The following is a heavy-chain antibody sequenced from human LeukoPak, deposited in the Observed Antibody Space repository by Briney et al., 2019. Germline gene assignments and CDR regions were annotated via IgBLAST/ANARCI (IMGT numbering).Heavy chain of an antibody. D-gene: IGHD3-10*01. J-gene: IGHJ5*02. CDR2: INHSGST. V-gene: IGHV4-34*01. CDR1: GGSFSGYY. Sequence: SETLSLTCAVYGGSFSGYYWSWIRQPPGKGLEWIGEINHSGSTNYNPSLKSRVTISVDTSKNQFSLKLSSVTAADTAVYYCARRPRYYYGSGTKYGWFDPWGQGTLVTVSS. CDR3: ARRPRYYYGSGTKYGWFDP.